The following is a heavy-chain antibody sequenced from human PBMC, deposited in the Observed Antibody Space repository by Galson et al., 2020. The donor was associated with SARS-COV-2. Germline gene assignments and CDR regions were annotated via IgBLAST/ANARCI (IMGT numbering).Heavy chain of an antibody. Sequence: ASVKVSCKASGYTFTSYDINWVRQATGQGLEWMGWMNPNSGNTGYAQKFQGRVTMTRNTSISTAYMELSSLRSEDTAVYYCARGPEAALWGSYRRWDYWGQGTLVTVSS. V-gene: IGHV1-8*01. D-gene: IGHD3-16*02. J-gene: IGHJ4*02. CDR2: MNPNSGNT. CDR3: ARGPEAALWGSYRRWDY. CDR1: GYTFTSYD.